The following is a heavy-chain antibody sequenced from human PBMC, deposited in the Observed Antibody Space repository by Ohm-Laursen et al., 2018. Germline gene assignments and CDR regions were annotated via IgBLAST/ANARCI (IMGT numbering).Heavy chain of an antibody. CDR2: IKSKTDGGTT. Sequence: GSLRLSCAASGFTFSNAWMSWVRQAPGKGLEWVGRIKSKTDGGTTDYAAPVKGRFTISRDDSKNTLYPQMNSLKTEDTAVYYCTTDFEGDGYNYGYWGQGTLVTVSS. CDR1: GFTFSNAW. D-gene: IGHD5-24*01. CDR3: TTDFEGDGYNYGY. J-gene: IGHJ4*02. V-gene: IGHV3-15*01.